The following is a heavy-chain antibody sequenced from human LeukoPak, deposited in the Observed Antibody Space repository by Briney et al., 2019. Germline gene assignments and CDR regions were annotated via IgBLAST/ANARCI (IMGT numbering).Heavy chain of an antibody. Sequence: SETLSLTCTVSGGSISSYYWSWIRQPPGKGLEWIGYIYYSGSTNYNPSLMSRVTISVDTSKNQFSLKLSSVTAADTAVYYCAREGTYYYDSSGMPWGQGTLVTVSS. CDR2: IYYSGST. CDR1: GGSISSYY. V-gene: IGHV4-59*12. J-gene: IGHJ5*02. D-gene: IGHD3-22*01. CDR3: AREGTYYYDSSGMP.